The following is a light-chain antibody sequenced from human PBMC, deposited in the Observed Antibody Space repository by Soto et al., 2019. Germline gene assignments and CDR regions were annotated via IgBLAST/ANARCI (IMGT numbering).Light chain of an antibody. CDR2: GAS. V-gene: IGKV3-15*01. CDR3: QQHYQWWT. Sequence: EMVMTQSPATLSVSLGERATLSCRASQSVRTKLVWYQQKPGQAPRLLIYGASTRATGIPARFSGSGSGTEFTLTISSLQSLDFAVFYCQQHYQWWTFGQGTKVEIK. J-gene: IGKJ1*01. CDR1: QSVRTK.